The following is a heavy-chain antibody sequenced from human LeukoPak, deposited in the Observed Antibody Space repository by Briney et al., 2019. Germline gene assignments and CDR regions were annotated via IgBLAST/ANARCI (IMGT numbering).Heavy chain of an antibody. CDR2: INPNSGGT. CDR3: ASDSSGYYAHFDY. D-gene: IGHD3-22*01. J-gene: IGHJ4*02. Sequence: ASVKVSCXASGYTFTGYYMHWVRQAPGQGLEWMGRINPNSGGTNYAQKFQGRVTMTRDTSISTAYMELSRLRSDDTAVYYCASDSSGYYAHFDYWGQGTLVTVSS. V-gene: IGHV1-2*06. CDR1: GYTFTGYY.